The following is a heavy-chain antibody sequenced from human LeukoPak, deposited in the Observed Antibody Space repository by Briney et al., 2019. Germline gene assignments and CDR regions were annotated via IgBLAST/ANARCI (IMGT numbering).Heavy chain of an antibody. D-gene: IGHD6-19*01. Sequence: SETLSLTCTVSGGSISSYYWSWIRQPPGKGLEWIGHIYYSGSTNYNPSLKSRVTISVDTSKNQFSLKLSSVTAADTAVYYCARRDSSGWTFDYWGQGTLVTVSS. CDR2: IYYSGST. J-gene: IGHJ4*02. V-gene: IGHV4-59*08. CDR1: GGSISSYY. CDR3: ARRDSSGWTFDY.